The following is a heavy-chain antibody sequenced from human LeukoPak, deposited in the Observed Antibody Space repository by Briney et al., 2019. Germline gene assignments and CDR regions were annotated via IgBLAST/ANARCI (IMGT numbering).Heavy chain of an antibody. CDR1: YG. CDR2: ISYDGSDK. CDR3: ARDLAWPSGY. V-gene: IGHV3-33*05. Sequence: YGMHWVRQAPGKGLEWVAVISYDGSDKYYADSVKGRFTISRDNSKNTLYLQMNSLRAEDTAVYYCARDLAWPSGYWGQGTLVTVSS. J-gene: IGHJ4*02. D-gene: IGHD5-12*01.